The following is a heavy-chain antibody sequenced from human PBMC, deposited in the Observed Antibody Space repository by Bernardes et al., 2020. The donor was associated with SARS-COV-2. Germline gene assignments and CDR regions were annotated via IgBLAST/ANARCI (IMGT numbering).Heavy chain of an antibody. J-gene: IGHJ6*04. D-gene: IGHD3-16*01. CDR1: GFIFDSTA. CDR3: GKGYYFEV. CDR2: ISGSGDNT. V-gene: IGHV3-23*01. Sequence: GGSLRLSCVASGFIFDSTAMTWARQAPGKGLEWVSGISGSGDNTYYADSVKGRVTISRDNSKNTVYLHLNRLSVDDRAVYYCGKGYYFEVWGRGTTVTVSS.